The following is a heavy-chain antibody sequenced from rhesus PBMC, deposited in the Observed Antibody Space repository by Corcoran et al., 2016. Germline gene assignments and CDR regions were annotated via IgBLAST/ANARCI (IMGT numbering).Heavy chain of an antibody. CDR2: IIKGGGRT. Sequence: EVQLVESGGGLVQPGGSLRLSCAASGFSFSDYYMYWFRQAPGMGLEWVSRIIKGGGRTLDAYSVKGRFTISRENAKNTLYLQMDSRRAEDTAVYYCARGGVIVVVFTAPIIDYWGQGVLVTVSS. CDR3: ARGGVIVVVFTAPIIDY. J-gene: IGHJ4*01. V-gene: IGHV3-59*01. D-gene: IGHD2-27*01. CDR1: GFSFSDYY.